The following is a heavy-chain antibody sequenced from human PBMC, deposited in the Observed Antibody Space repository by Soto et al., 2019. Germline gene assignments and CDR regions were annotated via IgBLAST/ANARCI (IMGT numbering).Heavy chain of an antibody. Sequence: EVQLVESGGGLVQPGGSLRLSCAASGFTFSSSWMHWVRQAPGKELIWVSRINSDGSSTTYADSVKGRFTISKDNAKNTLCLQMNSLRAEDTAVYYCARGPYCSGGSCYSGGHWFDPWGQGTLVTVSS. D-gene: IGHD2-15*01. J-gene: IGHJ5*02. CDR3: ARGPYCSGGSCYSGGHWFDP. CDR1: GFTFSSSW. V-gene: IGHV3-74*01. CDR2: INSDGSST.